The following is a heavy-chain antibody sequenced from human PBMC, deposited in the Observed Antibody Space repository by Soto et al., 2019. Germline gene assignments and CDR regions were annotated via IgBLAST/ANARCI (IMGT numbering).Heavy chain of an antibody. CDR1: GDSVSSNSAA. D-gene: IGHD5-12*01. Sequence: PSQTLSLTCAISGDSVSSNSAAWNWIRQSPSRGLEWLGRTYYRSKWYNDYAVSVKSRITINPDTSKNQFSLQLNSVTPEDTAVYYCARDPLGYSGYDYYYYYGMDVWGQGTTVTVSS. J-gene: IGHJ6*02. V-gene: IGHV6-1*01. CDR3: ARDPLGYSGYDYYYYYGMDV. CDR2: TYYRSKWYN.